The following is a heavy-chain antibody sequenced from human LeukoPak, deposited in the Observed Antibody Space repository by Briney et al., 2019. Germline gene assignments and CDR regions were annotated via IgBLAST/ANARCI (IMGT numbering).Heavy chain of an antibody. CDR2: ISYDGSNK. J-gene: IGHJ4*02. D-gene: IGHD6-13*01. CDR1: GFTFSSYG. Sequence: PGGSLRLSCAASGFTFSSYGVHWVRQAPGKGLEWVAVISYDGSNKYYADSVKGRFTISRDNSKNTLYLQMNSLRAEDTAVYYCAKSPRQLVEIDYWGQGTLVTVSS. CDR3: AKSPRQLVEIDY. V-gene: IGHV3-30*18.